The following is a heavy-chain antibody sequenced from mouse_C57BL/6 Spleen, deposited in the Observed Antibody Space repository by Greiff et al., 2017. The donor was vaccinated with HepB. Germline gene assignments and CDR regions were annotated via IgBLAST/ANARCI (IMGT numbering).Heavy chain of an antibody. CDR1: GYAFSSSW. D-gene: IGHD1-1*01. Sequence: QVQLQQSGPELVKPGASVKISCKASGYAFSSSWMNWVKQRPGKGLEWIGRIYPGDGDTNYNGKFKGKATLTADKSSSTAYMQLSSLTSEDSAVYFCARWDYYGSSSVAYWGQGTLVTVSA. CDR2: IYPGDGDT. V-gene: IGHV1-82*01. CDR3: ARWDYYGSSSVAY. J-gene: IGHJ3*01.